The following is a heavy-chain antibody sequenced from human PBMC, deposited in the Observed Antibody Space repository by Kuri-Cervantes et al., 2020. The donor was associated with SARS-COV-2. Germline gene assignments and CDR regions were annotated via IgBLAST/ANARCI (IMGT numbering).Heavy chain of an antibody. J-gene: IGHJ6*02. CDR2: IYYSGST. V-gene: IGHV4-61*01. CDR1: GYSISSGYY. CDR3: ARKKVQLERRGYYYYGMDV. D-gene: IGHD1-1*01. Sequence: GSLRLSCAVSGYSISSGYYWGWIRQPPGKGLEWIGYIYYSGSTNCNPSLKSRVTISVDTSKNQFSLKLSSVTAADTAVYYCARKKVQLERRGYYYYGMDVWGQGTTVTVSS.